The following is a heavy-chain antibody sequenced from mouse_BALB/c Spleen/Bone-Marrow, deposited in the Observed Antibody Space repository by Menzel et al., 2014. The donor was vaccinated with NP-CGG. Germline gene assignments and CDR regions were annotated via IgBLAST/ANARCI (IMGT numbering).Heavy chain of an antibody. Sequence: VKLVESGAELARPGASVRLSCKASGYTFXSYWMQWVKQRPGQGLEWIGAIYPGDGDTRYTQKFKGKATLTADKSSSTAYMQLSSLASEDSAVYYCARDGSSLFDYWGQGTTLTVSS. CDR1: GYTFXSYW. V-gene: IGHV1-87*01. J-gene: IGHJ2*01. CDR2: IYPGDGDT. D-gene: IGHD1-1*01. CDR3: ARDGSSLFDY.